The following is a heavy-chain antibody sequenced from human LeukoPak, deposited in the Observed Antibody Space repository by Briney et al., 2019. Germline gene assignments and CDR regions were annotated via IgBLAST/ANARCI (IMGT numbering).Heavy chain of an antibody. CDR3: ARAAGVTCSSTSCYHGKRYFDL. J-gene: IGHJ2*01. V-gene: IGHV3-30-3*01. CDR2: ISYDGSNK. Sequence: PGGSLRLSCAASGFTFSSYAMHWVRQAPGKGLEWVAVISYDGSNKYYADSVKGRFTISRDNSKNTLYLQMNSLRAEDTAVYYCARAAGVTCSSTSCYHGKRYFDLWGRGTLVTVSS. CDR1: GFTFSSYA. D-gene: IGHD2-2*01.